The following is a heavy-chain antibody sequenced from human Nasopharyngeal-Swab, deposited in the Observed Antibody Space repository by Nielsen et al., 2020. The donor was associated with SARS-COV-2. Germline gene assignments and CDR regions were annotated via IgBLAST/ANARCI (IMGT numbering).Heavy chain of an antibody. CDR1: GGSISSGGYS. J-gene: IGHJ4*02. D-gene: IGHD3-9*01. Sequence: SETLSLTCAVSGGSISSGGYSWSWIRQPPGKGLEWIGYIYHSGSTYYNPSLKSRVTISVDTSKNQFSLKLSSVTAADTAVYYCARDSPTYDILTGYYGSYYFDYWGQGTLVTVSS. CDR3: ARDSPTYDILTGYYGSYYFDY. CDR2: IYHSGST. V-gene: IGHV4-30-2*05.